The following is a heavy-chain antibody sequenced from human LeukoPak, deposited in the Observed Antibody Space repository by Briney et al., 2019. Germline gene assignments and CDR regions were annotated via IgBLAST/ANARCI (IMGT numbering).Heavy chain of an antibody. Sequence: GGSLRLSCAASGFTFSSYAMSWVRQAPGKGLEWVSAISGSGGSTYYADSVKGRFTISRDNSKNTLYLQMNSLRAEDTAVYYCAKGIRGVNYYYGMDVRGQGTTVTVSS. CDR2: ISGSGGST. D-gene: IGHD3-10*01. J-gene: IGHJ6*02. V-gene: IGHV3-23*01. CDR1: GFTFSSYA. CDR3: AKGIRGVNYYYGMDV.